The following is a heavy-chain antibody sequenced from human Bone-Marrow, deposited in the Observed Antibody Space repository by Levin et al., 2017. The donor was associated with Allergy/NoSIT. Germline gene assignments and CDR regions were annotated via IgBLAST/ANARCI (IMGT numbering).Heavy chain of an antibody. CDR3: ASVLGGWVYFEH. Sequence: GSLRLSCSVSNVSITTYMFYWGWIRQSPGKGLEWIGSISFSGSTYYNPSLNSRVTLSLDTSKNHFSLNLKSVTAADRSVYYWASVLGGWVYFEHWGQGALVAVSS. CDR2: ISFSGST. CDR1: NVSITTYMFY. V-gene: IGHV4-39*02. J-gene: IGHJ4*02. D-gene: IGHD6-19*01.